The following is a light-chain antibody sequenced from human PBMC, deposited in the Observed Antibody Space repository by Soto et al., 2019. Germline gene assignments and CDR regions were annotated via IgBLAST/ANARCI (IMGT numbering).Light chain of an antibody. V-gene: IGKV1-5*03. CDR1: QTISSW. Sequence: DIQMTQSPSTLSGSVGDRVTITCRASQTISSWLAWYQQKPGKAPKLLIYKASTLKSGVPSRFSGSGSGTEFTLTISSLQPDDFATYFCQQYNSYPITFGQGHDWRL. CDR2: KAS. J-gene: IGKJ5*01. CDR3: QQYNSYPIT.